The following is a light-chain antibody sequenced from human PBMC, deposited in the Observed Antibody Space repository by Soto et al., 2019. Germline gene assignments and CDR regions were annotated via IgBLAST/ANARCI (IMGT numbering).Light chain of an antibody. J-gene: IGKJ1*01. Sequence: MSLSPSALSANTGDRVTITCRASKGISNYLAWYQQKPGKVPKLLIYAASTLQSGVPSRFSGSGSGTDFTLTISSLQPEDVATYYCQKYNSAPQTFGQGS. CDR2: AAS. CDR3: QKYNSAPQT. CDR1: KGISNY. V-gene: IGKV1-27*01.